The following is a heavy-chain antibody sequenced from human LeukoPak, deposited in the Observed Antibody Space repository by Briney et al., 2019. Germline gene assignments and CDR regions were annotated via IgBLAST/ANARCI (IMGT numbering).Heavy chain of an antibody. J-gene: IGHJ4*02. CDR3: ARDVYYDFWSGYHNSGTFDY. CDR1: GFTFSSYW. CDR2: IKQDGSEK. V-gene: IGHV3-7*01. D-gene: IGHD3-3*01. Sequence: GGSLRLSCAASGFTFSSYWMSWVRQAPGKGLEWVANIKQDGSEKYYVDSVKGRFTISRDNAKNSLYLQMNSLRAEDTAVYYCARDVYYDFWSGYHNSGTFDYWGQGTLVTVSS.